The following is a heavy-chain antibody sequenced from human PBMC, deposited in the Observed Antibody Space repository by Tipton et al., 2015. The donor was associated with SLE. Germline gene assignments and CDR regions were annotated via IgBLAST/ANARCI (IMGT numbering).Heavy chain of an antibody. CDR1: GVSISHYY. V-gene: IGHV4-59*01. D-gene: IGHD3-10*01. CDR2: ISHSGST. J-gene: IGHJ6*02. CDR3: ARDWRGYYGSEAYYYDGMDV. Sequence: TLSLTCTVSGVSISHYYWSWIRQPPGKGLEWIGYISHSGSTNYNPSLKSRVTISADTSKNQFSLRVNSGTSADTAAYYCARDWRGYYGSEAYYYDGMDVWGQGTTVMVSS.